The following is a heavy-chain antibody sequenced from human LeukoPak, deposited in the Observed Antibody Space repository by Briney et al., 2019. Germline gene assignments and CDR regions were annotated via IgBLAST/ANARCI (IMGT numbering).Heavy chain of an antibody. CDR1: GYTFTSYG. V-gene: IGHV1-18*01. CDR2: ISAYNGNT. J-gene: IGHJ6*02. CDR3: ARDRYCTNGVCPVYYYYGMDV. D-gene: IGHD2-8*01. Sequence: ASVKVSCKASGYTFTSYGISWVQQAPGQGLEWMGWISAYNGNTNYAQKLQGRVTMTTDTSTSTAYMELRSLRSDDTAVYYCARDRYCTNGVCPVYYYYGMDVWGQGTTVTVSS.